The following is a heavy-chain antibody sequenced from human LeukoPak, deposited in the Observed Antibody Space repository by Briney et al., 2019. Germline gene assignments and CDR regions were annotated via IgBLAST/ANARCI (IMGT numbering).Heavy chain of an antibody. J-gene: IGHJ5*02. CDR1: GGTFSSYA. V-gene: IGHV1-69*04. D-gene: IGHD2-21*02. CDR2: TIPILGIA. Sequence: ASVKVSCKASGGTFSSYAISWVRQAPGQGLEWMGRTIPILGIANYAQKFQGRVTITADKSTSTAYMELSSLRSEDTAVYYCARDSPRHIVVVTARNWFDPWGQGTLVTVSS. CDR3: ARDSPRHIVVVTARNWFDP.